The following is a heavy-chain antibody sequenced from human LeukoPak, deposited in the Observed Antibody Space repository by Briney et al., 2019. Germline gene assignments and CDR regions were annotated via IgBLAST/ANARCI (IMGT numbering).Heavy chain of an antibody. J-gene: IGHJ6*03. Sequence: GSSVKVSCKASGGTFSSYAISWVRQAPGQGLEWMGGIIPIFDTANYAQKFQGRVTITADESTSTAYMELSSLRSEDTAVYYCARDGITMVRGVMSYYYYMDVWGKGTTVTVSS. D-gene: IGHD3-10*01. CDR1: GGTFSSYA. V-gene: IGHV1-69*01. CDR3: ARDGITMVRGVMSYYYYMDV. CDR2: IIPIFDTA.